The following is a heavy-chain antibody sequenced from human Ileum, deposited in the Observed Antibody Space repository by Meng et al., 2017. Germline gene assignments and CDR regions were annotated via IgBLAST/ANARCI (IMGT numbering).Heavy chain of an antibody. CDR3: ARFYGSGTFEVHDY. V-gene: IGHV4-61*01. J-gene: IGHJ4*02. CDR2: IHYSGSR. Sequence: QVPLQDPGPGLVRPSETLSLTCNVSGGSVSSASYYWSWIRQPPGKGLEWIGLIHYSGSRNYNPSLKSRVTMSVDTSKNQVSLRLTSVTAADTAVYYCARFYGSGTFEVHDYWGQGTLVTVSS. CDR1: GGSVSSASYY. D-gene: IGHD3-10*01.